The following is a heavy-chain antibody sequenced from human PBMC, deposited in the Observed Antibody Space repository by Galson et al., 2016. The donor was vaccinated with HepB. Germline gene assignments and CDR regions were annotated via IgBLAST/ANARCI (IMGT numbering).Heavy chain of an antibody. D-gene: IGHD3-3*01. CDR3: ARSRFLEWVFLDY. V-gene: IGHV1-2*04. Sequence: KVSCKASGYTFTGYQMHWVRQAPGQGLEWMGWINPNNSDTNFAQKFQGSVTMTRDTSIRTAYMELSRLRSDDTAVYYCARSRFLEWVFLDYWGQGTLVTVSS. CDR2: INPNNSDT. J-gene: IGHJ4*02. CDR1: GYTFTGYQ.